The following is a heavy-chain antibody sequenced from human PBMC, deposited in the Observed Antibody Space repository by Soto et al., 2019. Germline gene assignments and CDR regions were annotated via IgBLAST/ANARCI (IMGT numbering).Heavy chain of an antibody. CDR2: IRSKAYGGTT. Sequence: SLRVSCTASGFTFGDYAMSWVRQAPGKGLEWVGFIRSKAYGGTTEYAASVKGRFTISRDDSKSIAYLQMNSLKTEDTAVYYCTRAAPYYDFWSGYYYYGMDVWGQGTTVTVSS. V-gene: IGHV3-49*04. CDR1: GFTFGDYA. D-gene: IGHD3-3*01. J-gene: IGHJ6*02. CDR3: TRAAPYYDFWSGYYYYGMDV.